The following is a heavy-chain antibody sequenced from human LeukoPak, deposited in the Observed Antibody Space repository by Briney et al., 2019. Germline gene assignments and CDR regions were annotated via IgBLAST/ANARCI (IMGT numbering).Heavy chain of an antibody. CDR1: GYTLSTYT. Sequence: ASVKVSCKASGYTLSTYTMHWLRQASGQRPEWMGCIYAGNGNVKYSQNFQARVTITRDTSANTAYLELSSLRSEDTAVYYCAREVAIWGQGTLVTVSS. CDR2: IYAGNGNV. V-gene: IGHV1-3*01. D-gene: IGHD2-15*01. J-gene: IGHJ4*02. CDR3: AREVAI.